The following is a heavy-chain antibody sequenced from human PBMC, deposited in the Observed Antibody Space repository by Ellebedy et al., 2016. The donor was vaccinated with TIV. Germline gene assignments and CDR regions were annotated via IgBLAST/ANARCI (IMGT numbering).Heavy chain of an antibody. J-gene: IGHJ4*02. Sequence: GESLKISXAASGFTFSSCGMHWVRQAPGKGLEWVAVIWYDGSYIYYADSVKGRFTISRDNSNNTLYLQINSLRAEDTAVYYCARGIEDGRDYWGQGTLVTVSS. CDR1: GFTFSSCG. D-gene: IGHD5-24*01. CDR3: ARGIEDGRDY. V-gene: IGHV3-33*01. CDR2: IWYDGSYI.